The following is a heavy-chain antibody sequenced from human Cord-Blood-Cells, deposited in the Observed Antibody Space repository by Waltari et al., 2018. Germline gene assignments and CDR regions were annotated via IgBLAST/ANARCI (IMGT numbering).Heavy chain of an antibody. CDR2: ISYDGSNK. D-gene: IGHD3-10*01. CDR1: GFTFSSYA. CDR3: ARDYYGSGSYFDY. V-gene: IGHV3-30*04. Sequence: QVQLVESGGGVVQPGRSLSLSCAAAGFTFSSYAMPWVRTAPGKGLEWVAVISYDGSNKYYADSVKGRFTISRDNSKNTLYLQMNSLRAEDTAVYYCARDYYGSGSYFDYWGQGTLVTVSS. J-gene: IGHJ4*02.